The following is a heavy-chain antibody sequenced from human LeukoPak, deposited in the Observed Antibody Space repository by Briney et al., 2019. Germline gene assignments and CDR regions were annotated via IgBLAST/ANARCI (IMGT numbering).Heavy chain of an antibody. Sequence: GASVKVSCKASGYTFTSYGISWGRQAPGQGLEWMGWISAYNGNTNYAQKLQGRVTMTTDTSTSTAYTELRSLRSDDTAVSYCARDPGSSPPYYYGMDVWGQGTTVTVSS. CDR1: GYTFTSYG. D-gene: IGHD2-2*01. J-gene: IGHJ6*02. CDR2: ISAYNGNT. V-gene: IGHV1-18*01. CDR3: ARDPGSSPPYYYGMDV.